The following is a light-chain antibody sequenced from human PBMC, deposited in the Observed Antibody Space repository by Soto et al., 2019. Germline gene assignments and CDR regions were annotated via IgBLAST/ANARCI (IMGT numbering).Light chain of an antibody. V-gene: IGKV3-20*01. CDR1: QSVTSSY. CDR2: GAS. CDR3: QQYKNWFGA. J-gene: IGKJ1*01. Sequence: EIVLTQSPGTLSLFPGERATLSCRASQSVTSSYLAWYQQKPGQAPRLLIYGASSRATGISDRFSGSGSGTDFTLTINSLQSEDFAVYYCQQYKNWFGAFGQGTKVDIK.